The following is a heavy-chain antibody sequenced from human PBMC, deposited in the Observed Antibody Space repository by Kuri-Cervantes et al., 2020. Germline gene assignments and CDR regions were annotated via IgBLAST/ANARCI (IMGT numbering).Heavy chain of an antibody. CDR3: AKDPRLKSQTGYFDY. CDR1: GFTFSSYG. Sequence: GGSLRLSCAASGFTFSSYGMHWVRQAPGKGLEWVAVISYDGSNKYYADSVKGRFTISRDNSKNTLYLQMNSLRAEDTAVYYCAKDPRLKSQTGYFDYWGQGTLVTVSS. CDR2: ISYDGSNK. D-gene: IGHD7-27*01. V-gene: IGHV3-30*18. J-gene: IGHJ4*02.